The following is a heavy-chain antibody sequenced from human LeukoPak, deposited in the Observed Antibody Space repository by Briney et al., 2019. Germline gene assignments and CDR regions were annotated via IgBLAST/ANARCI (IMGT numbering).Heavy chain of an antibody. V-gene: IGHV3-30*18. CDR1: GFTFSSYG. CDR2: ISYDGSNK. CDR3: AKIHDIVVVPAAGYSYYYGMDV. D-gene: IGHD2-2*01. J-gene: IGHJ6*04. Sequence: GGSLRLSCAASGFTFSSYGMHWVRQAPGKGLEWVAVISYDGSNKYYADSVKGRFTISRDNSKNTLYLQMNSPRAEDTAVYYCAKIHDIVVVPAAGYSYYYGMDVWGKGTTVTVSS.